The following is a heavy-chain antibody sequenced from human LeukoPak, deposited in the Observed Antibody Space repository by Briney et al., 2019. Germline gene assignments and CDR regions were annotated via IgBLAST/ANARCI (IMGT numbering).Heavy chain of an antibody. D-gene: IGHD3-10*01. J-gene: IGHJ2*01. Sequence: GGSLRLSCAASGFTFSNYWMSWVRQAPGKGLEWVANIKQDGSEKYYVDSVKGRFTISRDNAKNSLYLQMNSLRAEDTAVYYCAKVMAGRYFDLWGRGTLVTVSS. CDR1: GFTFSNYW. CDR2: IKQDGSEK. V-gene: IGHV3-7*03. CDR3: AKVMAGRYFDL.